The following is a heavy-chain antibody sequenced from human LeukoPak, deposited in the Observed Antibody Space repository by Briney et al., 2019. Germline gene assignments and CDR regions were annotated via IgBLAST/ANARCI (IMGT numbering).Heavy chain of an antibody. D-gene: IGHD3-9*01. J-gene: IGHJ5*02. CDR2: IYTSGST. CDR3: AREDYDILTGYPRFDP. CDR1: GGSISSGSYY. V-gene: IGHV4-61*02. Sequence: SQTLSLTCTVSGGSISSGSYYWSWIRHPAGKGLEWIGLIYTSGSTNYNPSLKSRVTISVDTSKNQFSLKLSSVTAADTAVYSCAREDYDILTGYPRFDPWGQGTLVTVSS.